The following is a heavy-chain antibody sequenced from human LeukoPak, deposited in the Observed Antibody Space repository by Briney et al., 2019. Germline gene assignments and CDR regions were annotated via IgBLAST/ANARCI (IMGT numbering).Heavy chain of an antibody. CDR3: AKDWDSSEVGWFDP. Sequence: GGFMRLSCAASGFTFSNYWMTWVRQAPGKGLEWVANIKPDGSVGYYVDSVKGRFTISRDNSKNTLYLQMNSLRAEDTAVYYCAKDWDSSEVGWFDPWGQGTLVTVSS. V-gene: IGHV3-7*03. D-gene: IGHD6-6*01. CDR2: IKPDGSVG. J-gene: IGHJ5*02. CDR1: GFTFSNYW.